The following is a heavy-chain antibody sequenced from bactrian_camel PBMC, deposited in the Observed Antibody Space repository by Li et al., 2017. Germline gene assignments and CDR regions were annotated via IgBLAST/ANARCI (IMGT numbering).Heavy chain of an antibody. D-gene: IGHD1*01. V-gene: IGHV3S55*01. Sequence: HVQLVESGGDSVQAGGSLRLSCTASGFTRDDYDMGWYRQAPGKECELVSAINVDGTTKYGDSVKGRFAISRGNTMNTAYLQMDSLKSDDTAQYYCVALAWGFNYWGQGTQVTVS. CDR3: VALAWGFNY. CDR2: INVDGTT. J-gene: IGHJ4*01. CDR1: GFTRDDYD.